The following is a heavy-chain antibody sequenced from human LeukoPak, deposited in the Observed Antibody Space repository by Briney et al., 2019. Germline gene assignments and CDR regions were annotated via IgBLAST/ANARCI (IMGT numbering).Heavy chain of an antibody. D-gene: IGHD3-22*01. J-gene: IGHJ5*02. Sequence: ASVKVSCKTSGYIFTTYGISWVRQAPGQGLEWVGWINTYSGDTNYGQKLQGRVTMTTDTTTSTAYMEMRSLRSDDTAVYYCARTYHYDSFPESPLASWGQGTLVTVSS. V-gene: IGHV1-18*01. CDR3: ARTYHYDSFPESPLAS. CDR1: GYIFTTYG. CDR2: INTYSGDT.